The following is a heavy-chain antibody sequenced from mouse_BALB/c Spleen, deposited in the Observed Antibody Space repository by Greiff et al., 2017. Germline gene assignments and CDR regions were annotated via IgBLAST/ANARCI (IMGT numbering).Heavy chain of an antibody. D-gene: IGHD4-1*01. J-gene: IGHJ3*01. Sequence: EVQLVESGGGLVKPGGSLKLSCAASGFTFSDYYMYWVRQTPEKRLEWVATISDGGSYTYYPDSVKGRFTISRDNAKNNLYLQMSSLKSEDTAMYYCARGLGRGAWCAYWGQGTLVTVSA. CDR1: GFTFSDYY. V-gene: IGHV5-4*02. CDR2: ISDGGSYT. CDR3: ARGLGRGAWCAY.